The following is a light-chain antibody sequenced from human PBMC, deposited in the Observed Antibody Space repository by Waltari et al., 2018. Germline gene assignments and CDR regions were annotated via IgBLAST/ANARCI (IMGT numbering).Light chain of an antibody. J-gene: IGLJ2*01. Sequence: HSALTQPASVSGSPGQSIPIPCTGTSSHIGVDHYVSWYQQYPGKAPKVIIYEVTKRPSGVSNRFSGSKSGNTASLTISGLQAEDEADYYCSSYSTISSPVQFGGGTTLTVL. CDR3: SSYSTISSPVQ. V-gene: IGLV2-14*01. CDR1: SSHIGVDHY. CDR2: EVT.